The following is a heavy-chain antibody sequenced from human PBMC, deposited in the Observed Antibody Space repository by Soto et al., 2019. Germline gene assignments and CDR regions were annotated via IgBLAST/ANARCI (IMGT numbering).Heavy chain of an antibody. CDR1: GFTFSSYA. CDR3: AKSPIKSFYDSSGYYYFDY. CDR2: ISGSGGST. V-gene: IGHV3-23*01. J-gene: IGHJ4*02. D-gene: IGHD3-22*01. Sequence: SLRLSCAAPGFTFSSYAMSWVRQAPGKGLEWVSAISGSGGSTYYADSVKGRFTISRDNSKNTLYLQMNSLRAEDTAVYYCAKSPIKSFYDSSGYYYFDYWGQGTLVTVSS.